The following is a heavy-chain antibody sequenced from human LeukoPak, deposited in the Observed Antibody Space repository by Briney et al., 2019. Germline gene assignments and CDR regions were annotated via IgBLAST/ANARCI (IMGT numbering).Heavy chain of an antibody. CDR1: GFTFTNYA. J-gene: IGHJ6*03. D-gene: IGHD2-8*01. CDR3: AKNGGRSLYYYCMEV. V-gene: IGHV3-23*01. Sequence: GGSLRLSCVASGFTFTNYAMSWVRQAPGKGLEWVSGIRDSGDATYYADSVKGRFTISRDNSKKTVYLEMSSLGADDTAVYYCAKNGGRSLYYYCMEVWGRGTTVTVSS. CDR2: IRDSGDAT.